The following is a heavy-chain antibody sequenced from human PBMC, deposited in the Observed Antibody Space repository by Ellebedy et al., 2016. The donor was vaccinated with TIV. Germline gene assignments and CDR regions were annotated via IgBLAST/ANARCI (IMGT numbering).Heavy chain of an antibody. J-gene: IGHJ6*02. CDR2: IYPGDSDT. V-gene: IGHV5-51*01. Sequence: GESLKISXKGSGYSFTSYWIGWVRQMPGKGLEWMGIIYPGDSDTRYSPSFQGQVTISADKSISTAYLQWSSLKASDTAMYYCARPLRGYSGYVDYYGMDVWGQGTTVTVSS. CDR3: ARPLRGYSGYVDYYGMDV. D-gene: IGHD5-12*01. CDR1: GYSFTSYW.